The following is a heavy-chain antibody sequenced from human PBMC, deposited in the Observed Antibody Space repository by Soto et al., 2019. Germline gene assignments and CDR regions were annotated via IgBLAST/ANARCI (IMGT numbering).Heavy chain of an antibody. CDR3: ARGRGYGYGIDY. D-gene: IGHD5-18*01. CDR2: VFYSGSD. V-gene: IGHV4-61*01. J-gene: IGHJ4*02. Sequence: QVQLQESGPGLVKPSETLSLTCTVSGASVSSGNHYWSWIRQPPGKELEFIAYVFYSGSDNYNPSLKSRVTTSIDTSKNQFSLNLRSVTAADKAVYYCARGRGYGYGIDYWGQGTLVTVSS. CDR1: GASVSSGNHY.